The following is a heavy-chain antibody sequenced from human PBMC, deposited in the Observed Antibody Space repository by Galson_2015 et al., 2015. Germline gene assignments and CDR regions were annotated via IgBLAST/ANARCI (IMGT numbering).Heavy chain of an antibody. D-gene: IGHD2-21*02. Sequence: SLRLSCAASGFTFSTFAMHWVRQAPGKGLECVAIIWTDGSHKYYADSVKGRFTISRDNSKNTLFLQMNSLRAEDTAVYYCARGRLFYDAFDIWGQGTMVTVSS. J-gene: IGHJ3*02. CDR1: GFTFSTFA. CDR3: ARGRLFYDAFDI. V-gene: IGHV3-33*01. CDR2: IWTDGSHK.